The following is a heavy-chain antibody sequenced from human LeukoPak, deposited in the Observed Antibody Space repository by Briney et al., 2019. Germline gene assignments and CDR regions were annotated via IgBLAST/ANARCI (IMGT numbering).Heavy chain of an antibody. D-gene: IGHD3-9*01. CDR2: ISNDGSNK. V-gene: IGHV3-30-3*01. CDR1: GFSFSRYA. J-gene: IGHJ5*02. CDR3: ARNTIFHP. Sequence: GRSLRLSCAASGFSFSRYAMHWVCQAPGKGLEWVAIISNDGSNKYYADSVKGRFTISRDNAKSPLYLLMNSLRDEDTGIYYCARNTIFHPWGQGTLVTVSS.